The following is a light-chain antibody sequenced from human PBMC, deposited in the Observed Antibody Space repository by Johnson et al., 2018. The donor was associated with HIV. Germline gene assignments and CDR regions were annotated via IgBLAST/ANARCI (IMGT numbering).Light chain of an antibody. CDR2: DNN. CDR1: SSNIGNNY. CDR3: GTWDSSLTVYV. Sequence: QPVLTQPPSVSAAPGQKVTISCSGSSSNIGNNYVSWFQQLPGTAPKLLIYDNNERPSGIPDRFSGSKSVTSASLGITGLQAGDEADYYCGTWDSSLTVYVFGTGTKVTVL. J-gene: IGLJ1*01. V-gene: IGLV1-51*01.